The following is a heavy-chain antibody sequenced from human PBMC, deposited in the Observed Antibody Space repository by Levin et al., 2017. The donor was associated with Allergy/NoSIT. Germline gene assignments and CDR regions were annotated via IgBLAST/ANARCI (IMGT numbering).Heavy chain of an antibody. CDR1: GYTFTGYY. D-gene: IGHD2-15*01. Sequence: ASVKVSCKASGYTFTGYYMHWVRQAPGQGLEWMGRINPNSGGTNYAQKFQGRVTMTRDTSISTAYMELSRLRSDDTAVYYCARRYCSGGSCYLDYWGQGTLVTVSS. CDR2: INPNSGGT. J-gene: IGHJ4*02. CDR3: ARRYCSGGSCYLDY. V-gene: IGHV1-2*06.